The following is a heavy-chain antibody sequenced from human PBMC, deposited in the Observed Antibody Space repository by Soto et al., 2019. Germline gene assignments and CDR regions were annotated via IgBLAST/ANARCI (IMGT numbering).Heavy chain of an antibody. CDR3: ARGSYCSSTSCYADAFDI. CDR2: ISSSSSYI. Sequence: EVQLVESGGGLVKPGGSLRLSCAASGFTFSSYSMNWVRQAPGKGLEWVSSISSSSSYIYYAYSLKGRFTISRDNDKNSLYLQMTSLRAEDTAVYYCARGSYCSSTSCYADAFDIWGQGTMVTVSS. CDR1: GFTFSSYS. D-gene: IGHD2-2*01. V-gene: IGHV3-21*01. J-gene: IGHJ3*02.